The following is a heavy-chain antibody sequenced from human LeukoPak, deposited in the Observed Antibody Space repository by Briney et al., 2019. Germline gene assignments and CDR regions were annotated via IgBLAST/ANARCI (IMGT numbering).Heavy chain of an antibody. Sequence: PGGSLRLSCAASGFTFDDYAMHWVRQAPGKGLEWVSGISWNSGSIGYADSVKGRFTISRDNAKSSLYLQMNSLRDEDTAVYYCTRGGYWGQGTLVTVSS. CDR2: ISWNSGSI. CDR3: TRGGY. D-gene: IGHD3-16*01. V-gene: IGHV3-9*01. J-gene: IGHJ4*02. CDR1: GFTFDDYA.